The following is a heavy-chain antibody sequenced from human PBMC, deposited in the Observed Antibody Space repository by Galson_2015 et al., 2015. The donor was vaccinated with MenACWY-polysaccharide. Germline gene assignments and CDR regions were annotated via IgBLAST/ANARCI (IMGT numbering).Heavy chain of an antibody. CDR1: GFTFISYR. J-gene: IGHJ4*02. V-gene: IGHV3-7*01. CDR2: INQDGSDK. Sequence: SLRLSCAASGFTFISYRMRWVRQAPGKGLEWVANINQDGSDKDYAKSVKGPFAISRNNAKNSVYLQMNNLRAEDTAVYYCARRDDNKYDTTGYFKNWGQGTLVTVSS. CDR3: ARRDDNKYDTTGYFKN. D-gene: IGHD3-9*01.